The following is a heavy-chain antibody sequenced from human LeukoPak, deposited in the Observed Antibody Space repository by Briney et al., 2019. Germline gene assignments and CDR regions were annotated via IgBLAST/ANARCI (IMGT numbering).Heavy chain of an antibody. Sequence: SVKVSCKASGGTFSSYAISWVRQAPGQGLEWMGGIIPIFGTANYAQKFQGRVTITTDESTSTAYMELSSLRSEDTAVCYCARGLRFLEWYNWFDPWGQGTLVTVSS. CDR2: IIPIFGTA. D-gene: IGHD3-3*01. CDR1: GGTFSSYA. J-gene: IGHJ5*02. V-gene: IGHV1-69*05. CDR3: ARGLRFLEWYNWFDP.